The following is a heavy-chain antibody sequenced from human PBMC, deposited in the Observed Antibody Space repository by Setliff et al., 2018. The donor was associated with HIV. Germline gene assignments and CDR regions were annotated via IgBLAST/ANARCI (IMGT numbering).Heavy chain of an antibody. CDR1: ANSFSRHW. Sequence: GESLKISCKGSANSFSRHWIAWVRQMPGKGLEWMGIIYPDDSDTRYGPSFQGQVTISADKSSTTVYLQWTSLRASDTGMYYCARPLYEQTSDALNFRGQGTMVTVSS. V-gene: IGHV5-51*01. CDR3: ARPLYEQTSDALNF. D-gene: IGHD3-3*01. CDR2: IYPDDSDT. J-gene: IGHJ3*01.